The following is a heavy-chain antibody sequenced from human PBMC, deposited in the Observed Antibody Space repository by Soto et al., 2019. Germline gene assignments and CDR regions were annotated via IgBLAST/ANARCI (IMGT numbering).Heavy chain of an antibody. Sequence: ASVKVSCKASGYTFTGYYMHWVRQAPGQGLEWMGWINPNSGGTNYAQKFQGRVTMTRDTSISTAYMELRRLRSDDTAVYYCARDRSYQIVGAPRYNWFDPWGQGTLVTVSS. J-gene: IGHJ5*02. V-gene: IGHV1-2*02. CDR3: ARDRSYQIVGAPRYNWFDP. D-gene: IGHD1-26*01. CDR2: INPNSGGT. CDR1: GYTFTGYY.